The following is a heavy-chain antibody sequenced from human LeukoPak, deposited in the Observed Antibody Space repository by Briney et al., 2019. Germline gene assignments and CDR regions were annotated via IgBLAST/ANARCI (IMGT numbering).Heavy chain of an antibody. V-gene: IGHV1-3*01. CDR1: GYTYTNYA. D-gene: IGHD2-2*01. Sequence: ASVKVSCKASGYTYTNYAMHWVRQAPGQRLEWMGWINAGHGNTKYSQEFQGRVTITRDTSASTAYMELSRLRSDDTAVYYCARSSKPDYWGQGTLVTVSS. CDR2: INAGHGNT. CDR3: ARSSKPDY. J-gene: IGHJ4*02.